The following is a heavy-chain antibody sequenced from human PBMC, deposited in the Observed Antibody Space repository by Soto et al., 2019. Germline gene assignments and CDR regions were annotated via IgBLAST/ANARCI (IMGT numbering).Heavy chain of an antibody. D-gene: IGHD2-2*01. CDR1: GGTCSSYA. CDR3: ARGRDIVVVPAAISEVGYYYYGMDV. V-gene: IGHV1-69*13. Sequence: ASVKVSCKASGGTCSSYAISWVRQAPGQGLEWMGGIIPIFGTANYAQKFQGRVTITADESTSTAYMELSSLRSEDTAVYYCARGRDIVVVPAAISEVGYYYYGMDVWGQGTTVTVSS. CDR2: IIPIFGTA. J-gene: IGHJ6*02.